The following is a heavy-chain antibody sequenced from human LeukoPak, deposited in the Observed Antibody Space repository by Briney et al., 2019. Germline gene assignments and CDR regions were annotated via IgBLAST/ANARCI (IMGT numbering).Heavy chain of an antibody. J-gene: IGHJ5*02. D-gene: IGHD2-2*01. Sequence: GGSLRLSCAASGFTFSSYAMSWVRQAPGKGLEWVSAISGSGGSTYYADSVKGRFTISRDNSKNTLYLQMNSLRAEDTAVYYCAREYCSSTSCYGFDPWGQGTLVTVSS. CDR1: GFTFSSYA. V-gene: IGHV3-23*01. CDR3: AREYCSSTSCYGFDP. CDR2: ISGSGGST.